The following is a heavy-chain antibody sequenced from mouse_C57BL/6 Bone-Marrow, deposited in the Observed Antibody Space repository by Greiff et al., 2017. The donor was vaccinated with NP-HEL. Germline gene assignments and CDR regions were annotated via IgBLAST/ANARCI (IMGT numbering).Heavy chain of an antibody. J-gene: IGHJ3*01. CDR1: GFSLSTFGMG. Sequence: QVTLKESGPGILQPSQTLSLTCSFSGFSLSTFGMGVGWIRQPSGKGLEWLAHIWWDADKYYNPALKSRLTLSKDTSKNQVFLKIVNVDTADTATYYCARIRAYGSSYEVAWFAYWGQGTLVTVSA. CDR3: ARIRAYGSSYEVAWFAY. CDR2: IWWDADK. V-gene: IGHV8-8*01. D-gene: IGHD1-1*01.